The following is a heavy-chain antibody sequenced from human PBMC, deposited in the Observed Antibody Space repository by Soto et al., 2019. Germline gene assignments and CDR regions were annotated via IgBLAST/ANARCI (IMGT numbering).Heavy chain of an antibody. CDR1: GYTFIDHY. V-gene: IGHV1-2*02. CDR2: INPKNGDT. J-gene: IGHJ4*02. Sequence: QGQMVQSGAEVKESGASVKVSCKAAGYTFIDHYVHWMLQAPGQELEWMGWINPKNGDTKYAQKFQGSVTRTRDTSISKHYVELSRLRSDDTAVYYCARDLKPYYGPGSLHGFFDYWGQGTLVTVSS. D-gene: IGHD3-10*01. CDR3: ARDLKPYYGPGSLHGFFDY.